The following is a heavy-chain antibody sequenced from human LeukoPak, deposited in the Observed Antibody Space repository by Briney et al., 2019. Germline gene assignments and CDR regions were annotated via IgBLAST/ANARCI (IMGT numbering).Heavy chain of an antibody. Sequence: PSEILSLTCTVSGGSVSSGSYYWSWIRQPPGKGLEWIGYIYYSGSTNYNPSLKSRVTISVDTSKNQFSLKLSSVTAADTAVYYCATYGYSSSWYWFDPWGQGTLVTVSS. CDR3: ATYGYSSSWYWFDP. CDR2: IYYSGST. J-gene: IGHJ5*02. V-gene: IGHV4-61*01. D-gene: IGHD6-13*01. CDR1: GGSVSSGSYY.